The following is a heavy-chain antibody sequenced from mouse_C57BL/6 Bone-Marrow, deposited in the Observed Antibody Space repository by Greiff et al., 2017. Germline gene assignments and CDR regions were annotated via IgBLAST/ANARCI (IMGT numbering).Heavy chain of an antibody. J-gene: IGHJ4*01. CDR2: ISNGGGST. CDR3: ARHRWLLSMDY. Sequence: EVKLMESGGGLVQPGGSLKFSCAASGFTFSDYYMYWVRQTPEKRLEWVAYISNGGGSTYYPDTVKGRFTISRDNAKNTLYLQMSRLKSEDTAMYYCARHRWLLSMDYWGQGTSVTVSS. D-gene: IGHD2-3*01. CDR1: GFTFSDYY. V-gene: IGHV5-12*01.